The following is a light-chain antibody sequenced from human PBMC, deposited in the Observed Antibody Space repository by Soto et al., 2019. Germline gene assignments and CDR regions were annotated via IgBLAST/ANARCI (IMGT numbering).Light chain of an antibody. CDR3: QKYNSAPHT. CDR1: QGISNY. Sequence: DIQMTQSPFSLSASVGDRVTITCRASQGISNYLAWYQQKAGKVPKLLIDGASTLQSGVPSRFSGSGSGTDFTLTISSLQPEDVATYYCQKYNSAPHTCGPGTKVDIK. J-gene: IGKJ3*01. CDR2: GAS. V-gene: IGKV1-27*01.